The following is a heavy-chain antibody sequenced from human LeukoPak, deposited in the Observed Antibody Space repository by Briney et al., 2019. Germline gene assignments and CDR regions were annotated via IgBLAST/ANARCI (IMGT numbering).Heavy chain of an antibody. V-gene: IGHV3-23*01. J-gene: IGHJ3*02. CDR3: ARDWPSEWQQLPDYDAVDI. Sequence: PGGSLRLSCAASGFTFSSYAMSWVRQPPGKGLEWDSSISGSGGSTYDADSVKGRFTISRDNSKNTLDLQMNSLRADDTAVYYCARDWPSEWQQLPDYDAVDIWGQGTMVTVSS. CDR1: GFTFSSYA. D-gene: IGHD6-13*01. CDR2: ISGSGGST.